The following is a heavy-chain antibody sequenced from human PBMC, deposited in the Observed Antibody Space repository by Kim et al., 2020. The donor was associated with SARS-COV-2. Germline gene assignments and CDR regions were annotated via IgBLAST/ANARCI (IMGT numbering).Heavy chain of an antibody. Sequence: IYYADSVKGRFTISRDNAKNSLYLQMNSLRAEDTAVYYCARDGGAGYMDVWGKGTTVTVSS. D-gene: IGHD3-10*01. CDR3: ARDGGAGYMDV. J-gene: IGHJ6*03. CDR2: I. V-gene: IGHV3-21*01.